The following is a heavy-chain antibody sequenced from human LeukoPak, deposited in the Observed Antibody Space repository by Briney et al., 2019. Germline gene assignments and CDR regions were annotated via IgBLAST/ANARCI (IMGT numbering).Heavy chain of an antibody. D-gene: IGHD3-16*02. CDR1: GGTFSSYA. Sequence: ASVKVSCKASGGTFSSYAISWVRQAPGQGLEWMGGIIPIFGTANYAQKFQGRVTITADESTSTAYMELSSLRSEDTAVYYCARALYYDYVWGGYHLYYFDYWGQGTLVTVSS. V-gene: IGHV1-69*13. CDR2: IIPIFGTA. J-gene: IGHJ4*02. CDR3: ARALYYDYVWGGYHLYYFDY.